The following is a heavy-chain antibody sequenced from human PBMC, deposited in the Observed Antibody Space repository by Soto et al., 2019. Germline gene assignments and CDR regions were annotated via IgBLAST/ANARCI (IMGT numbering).Heavy chain of an antibody. Sequence: PGGSLRLSCAASGFTFSMYAMNWVRQAPGKGLEWVSVISASDGSTYYADSVKGRFTVSRDNSKNTLYLQMNSLRAEDTAVYYCAKDAESAATITSSYFGMDVWGQGTSVTVSS. V-gene: IGHV3-23*01. CDR3: AKDAESAATITSSYFGMDV. D-gene: IGHD5-12*01. CDR1: GFTFSMYA. J-gene: IGHJ6*02. CDR2: ISASDGST.